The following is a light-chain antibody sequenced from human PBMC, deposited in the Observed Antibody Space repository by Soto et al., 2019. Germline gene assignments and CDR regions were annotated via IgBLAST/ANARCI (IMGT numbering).Light chain of an antibody. CDR3: QQADSFPLT. CDR2: AAS. Sequence: DIQMTQSPSSVSASVGDRAIITCRASQGISSWLVWYQQKLGEAPKLLIFAASRLQSGVPARFSGSGSGTDFTLTISSLQPEDFGTYFCQQADSFPLTFGGGTKVEIK. CDR1: QGISSW. J-gene: IGKJ4*01. V-gene: IGKV1D-12*01.